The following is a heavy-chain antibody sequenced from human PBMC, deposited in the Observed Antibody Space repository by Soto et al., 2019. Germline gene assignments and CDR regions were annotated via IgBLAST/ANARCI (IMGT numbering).Heavy chain of an antibody. CDR1: GGSISSYY. Sequence: SETLSLTCTVSGGSISSYYWSWIRQPPGKGLEWIGYIYYSGSTNYNPSLKSRVTISVDTSKNQFSLKLSSVTAADTAVYYCARGVRGVISDYWGQGILVTVSS. CDR2: IYYSGST. D-gene: IGHD3-10*01. J-gene: IGHJ4*02. CDR3: ARGVRGVISDY. V-gene: IGHV4-59*01.